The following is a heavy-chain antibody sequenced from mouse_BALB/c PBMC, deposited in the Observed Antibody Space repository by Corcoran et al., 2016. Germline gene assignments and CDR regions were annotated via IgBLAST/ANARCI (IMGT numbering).Heavy chain of an antibody. CDR1: GYSITSGYS. V-gene: IGHV3-6*02. D-gene: IGHD1-3*01. CDR3: ARGIFG. Sequence: DVQLQASGPDLVKHSQSLSLTCSVTGYSITSGYSWNWIRQFPGNKLEWMGYISYDGSNNYNPSLKNRISITRDTSKNQFFLKLNSVTTEDTATYYCARGIFGWGQGTTLTVSS. J-gene: IGHJ2*01. CDR2: ISYDGSN.